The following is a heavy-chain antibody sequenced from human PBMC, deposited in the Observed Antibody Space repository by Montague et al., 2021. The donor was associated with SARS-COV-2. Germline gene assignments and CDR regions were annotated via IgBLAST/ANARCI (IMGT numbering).Heavy chain of an antibody. V-gene: IGHV4-34*01. CDR3: ATVQKVSLIIMFRSGWFDP. CDR2: MNHSGST. Sequence: SETLSLTCTVSGGSFSGYYWSWIRHRQGKGLEWVGEMNHSGSTNXNPSLKSRVTISVDTSKKQFSLRLNFVTATDTAVYDCATVQKVSLIIMFRSGWFDPWGQGTLVTVSS. D-gene: IGHD3-22*01. J-gene: IGHJ5*02. CDR1: GGSFSGYY.